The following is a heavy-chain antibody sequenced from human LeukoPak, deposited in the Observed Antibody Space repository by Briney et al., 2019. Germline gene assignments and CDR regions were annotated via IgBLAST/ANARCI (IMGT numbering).Heavy chain of an antibody. J-gene: IGHJ3*02. D-gene: IGHD3-3*01. CDR1: GYTGIELS. V-gene: IGHV1-24*01. Sequence: GASVKVSCKVSGYTGIELSMHWVRQTPGKGLEWLGVFDPEDGETKYAQKFQGRVTMTEDTSTDTAYMELSSLTSEDTAVYYCATHTIFGVVTYASLIWGRGTLVTVSS. CDR2: FDPEDGET. CDR3: ATHTIFGVVTYASLI.